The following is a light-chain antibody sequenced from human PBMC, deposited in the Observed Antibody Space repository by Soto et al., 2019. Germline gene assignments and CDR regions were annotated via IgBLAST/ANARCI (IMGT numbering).Light chain of an antibody. CDR1: ESISRDY. CDR2: GAS. CDR3: QPYGGVPYP. V-gene: IGKV3-20*01. Sequence: EIVLTQSPGTLSLSPGQRATLSCRGSESISRDYLAWYQQRLGQAHRLLIYGASSGVTGIPDRFSGSGSGTDFTLTISRLEPEDFAIYYCQPYGGVPYPFGQGTKLEIK. J-gene: IGKJ2*01.